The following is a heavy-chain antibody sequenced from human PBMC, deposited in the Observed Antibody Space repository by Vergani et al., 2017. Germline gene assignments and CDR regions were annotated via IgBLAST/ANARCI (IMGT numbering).Heavy chain of an antibody. CDR2: ISPDGSAT. J-gene: IGHJ4*02. V-gene: IGHV3-7*01. D-gene: IGHD2-2*01. CDR3: ASSKDPGTFDY. Sequence: EVQLVESGGGLVQPGGSLRLSCAASGFSLSRFWMSWVRQAPEKGLEWVAHISPDGSATSYVDSVKGRFTISRDNSKNTLYLQMNSLRAEDTAVYYCASSKDPGTFDYWGQGTLVTVSS. CDR1: GFSLSRFW.